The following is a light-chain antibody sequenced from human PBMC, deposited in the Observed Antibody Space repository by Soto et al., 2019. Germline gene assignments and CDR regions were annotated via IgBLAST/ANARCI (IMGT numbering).Light chain of an antibody. CDR3: QHYASSPIT. V-gene: IGKV3-20*01. Sequence: VLTQSPDTLSLSPGATAILSCRASQTIDTYSAWYQLKPGQRPRLLIYGASSRALGIPDRFIGSGSGTNFTLTIHRLEPEDFAVYFCQHYASSPITFGQGTRLE. CDR1: QTIDTY. J-gene: IGKJ5*01. CDR2: GAS.